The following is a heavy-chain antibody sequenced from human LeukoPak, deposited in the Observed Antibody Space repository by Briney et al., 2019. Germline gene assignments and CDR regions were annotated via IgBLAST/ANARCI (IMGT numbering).Heavy chain of an antibody. CDR2: INHSGST. J-gene: IGHJ4*02. V-gene: IGHV4-34*01. CDR3: ARRRTYGSGSLDY. Sequence: SQTLSLTCAVYGGSFSGYYWSWIRQPPGRRLEWIGEINHSGSTNYNPSLKSRVSISVDTSKNQFSLKLSSVTAADTAVYYCARRRTYGSGSLDYWGQGTLVTVSS. CDR1: GGSFSGYY. D-gene: IGHD3-10*01.